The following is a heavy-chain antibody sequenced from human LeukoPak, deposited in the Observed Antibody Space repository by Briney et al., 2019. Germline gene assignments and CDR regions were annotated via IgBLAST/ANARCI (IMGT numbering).Heavy chain of an antibody. CDR3: ARGQRVRETLGGY. D-gene: IGHD3-10*01. CDR1: GYTFTSYD. Sequence: ASVKVSCKASGYTFTSYDINWVRQATGQGLEWMGWMDPNSGNTGYAQKFQGRVTMTRNTSISTAYMELSSLRSEDTAVYYCARGQRVRETLGGYWGQGTLVTVSS. V-gene: IGHV1-8*01. J-gene: IGHJ4*02. CDR2: MDPNSGNT.